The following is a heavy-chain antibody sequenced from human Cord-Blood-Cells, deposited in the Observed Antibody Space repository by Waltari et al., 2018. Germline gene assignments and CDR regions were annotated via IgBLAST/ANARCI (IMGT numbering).Heavy chain of an antibody. CDR2: IIPILGIA. J-gene: IGHJ5*02. CDR1: GGTFSSYT. CDR3: ARVYCSSTSCYGSWFDP. D-gene: IGHD2-2*01. V-gene: IGHV1-69*02. Sequence: QVQLVQSGAEVKKPGSSVKVSCKASGGTFSSYTISWVRQAPGQGLEWMGRIIPILGIANYAQKFQGSVTITADKSTSTAYMGLSSLRSEDTAVYYCARVYCSSTSCYGSWFDPWGQGTLVTVSS.